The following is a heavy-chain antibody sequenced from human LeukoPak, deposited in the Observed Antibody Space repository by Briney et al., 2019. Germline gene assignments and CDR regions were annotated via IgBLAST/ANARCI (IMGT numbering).Heavy chain of an antibody. CDR3: ARALRYSSPFDY. D-gene: IGHD6-13*01. Sequence: PGGSLRLSCATSGFTFSSYWMHWVRQAPGKGLVWVSRINSDGSSTSYADSVKGRFTISRDNAKNTLYLQMNSLRAEDTAVYYCARALRYSSPFDYWGQGTLVTVSS. V-gene: IGHV3-74*01. CDR1: GFTFSSYW. J-gene: IGHJ4*02. CDR2: INSDGSST.